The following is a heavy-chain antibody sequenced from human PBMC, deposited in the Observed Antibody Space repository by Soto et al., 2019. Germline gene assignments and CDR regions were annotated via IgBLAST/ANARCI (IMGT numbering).Heavy chain of an antibody. Sequence: GGSLRLSCAASGFTFSSYGMHWVRQAPGKGLEWVAVISYDGSNKYYADSVKGRFTISRDNSKNTLYLQMNSLRAEDTAVYYCAKVGVGLSVQPYYYYMDVWGKGTTVTVSS. D-gene: IGHD1-1*01. CDR2: ISYDGSNK. J-gene: IGHJ6*03. CDR1: GFTFSSYG. V-gene: IGHV3-30*18. CDR3: AKVGVGLSVQPYYYYMDV.